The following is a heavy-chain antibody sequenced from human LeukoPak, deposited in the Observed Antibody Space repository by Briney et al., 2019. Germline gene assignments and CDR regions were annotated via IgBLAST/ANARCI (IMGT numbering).Heavy chain of an antibody. CDR2: IIPIFGTA. J-gene: IGHJ4*02. V-gene: IGHV1-69*05. CDR3: ARKDLGSMADDY. Sequence: SVKVSCKASGGTFISYAISWVRQAPAQGLEWMGSIIPIFGTANYVQKFQGRVTITTDESTSTAYMELSSLRSEDTAVYYCARKDLGSMADDYWGQGTLVTVSS. D-gene: IGHD2/OR15-2a*01. CDR1: GGTFISYA.